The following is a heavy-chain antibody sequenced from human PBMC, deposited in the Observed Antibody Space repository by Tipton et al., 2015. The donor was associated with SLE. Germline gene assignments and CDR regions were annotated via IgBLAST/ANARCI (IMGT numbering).Heavy chain of an antibody. CDR1: GGSFSGYY. Sequence: TLSLTCAVYGGSFSGYYWSWIRQPPGKGLEWIGEINHSGSTNYNPSLKSRVTISVDTSKNQFSLRLSSVTAADTAVYYCARGPGEAAASFDYWGQGTLVTVSS. CDR3: ARGPGEAAASFDY. V-gene: IGHV4-34*01. J-gene: IGHJ4*02. CDR2: INHSGST. D-gene: IGHD6-13*01.